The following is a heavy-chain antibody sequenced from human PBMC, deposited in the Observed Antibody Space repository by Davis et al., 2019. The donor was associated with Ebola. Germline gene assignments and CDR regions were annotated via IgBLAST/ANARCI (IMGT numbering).Heavy chain of an antibody. Sequence: PGGSLRLSCAASGFSFSHYGMYWVRQAPGKGLEWTSKVAGGGDHISYGDSVEGRFTVSRDNAKNSLYLQMSSLRDEDTAVYFCARRILGDSRGGKDVWGQGSTVTVSS. CDR2: VAGGGDHI. J-gene: IGHJ6*02. CDR3: ARRILGDSRGGKDV. CDR1: GFSFSHYG. D-gene: IGHD2-21*01. V-gene: IGHV3-48*02.